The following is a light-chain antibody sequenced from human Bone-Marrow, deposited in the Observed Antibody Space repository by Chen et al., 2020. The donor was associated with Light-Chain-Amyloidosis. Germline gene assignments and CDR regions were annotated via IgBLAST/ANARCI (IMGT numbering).Light chain of an antibody. CDR1: QSLLQSNGFNF. V-gene: IGKV2-28*01. J-gene: IGKJ4*01. CDR3: MQLLQTPPT. CDR2: MGS. Sequence: IVMTQSPLSLPVTPVEPGSISCSSNQSLLQSNGFNFLDWYLQRPGQSPHLLIYMGSIRASGVPDRFSDSGSDTDFTLQISRVEAEDVGIYYCMQLLQTPPTFGGGTKVEIK.